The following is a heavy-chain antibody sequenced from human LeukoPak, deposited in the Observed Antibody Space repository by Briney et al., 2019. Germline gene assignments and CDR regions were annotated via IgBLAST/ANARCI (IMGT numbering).Heavy chain of an antibody. CDR3: TTTPDYYGSGR. CDR2: IKSKTDGGTT. Sequence: GGSLRLSCAASGFTFSNAWMSWVRQAPGKGLEWVGCIKSKTDGGTTDYAAPVKGRFTISRDDSKNTLFLQMNSLKTEDTAVYYCTTTPDYYGSGRWGQGTLVTVSS. V-gene: IGHV3-15*01. D-gene: IGHD3-10*01. CDR1: GFTFSNAW. J-gene: IGHJ4*02.